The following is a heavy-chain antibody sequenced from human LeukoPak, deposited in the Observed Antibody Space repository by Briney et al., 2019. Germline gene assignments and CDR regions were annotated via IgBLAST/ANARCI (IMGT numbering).Heavy chain of an antibody. CDR2: IYPGDSDT. CDR3: ARHVEDYGSGSYYSDY. Sequence: GESLKISCKGSGYSFTSYWIGWVRQMPGKGLEWMGIIYPGDSDTRYSPSFQGQVTISADKSISTAYLQWSSPKASDTAMYYCARHVEDYGSGSYYSDYWGQGTLVTVSS. J-gene: IGHJ4*02. V-gene: IGHV5-51*01. D-gene: IGHD3-10*01. CDR1: GYSFTSYW.